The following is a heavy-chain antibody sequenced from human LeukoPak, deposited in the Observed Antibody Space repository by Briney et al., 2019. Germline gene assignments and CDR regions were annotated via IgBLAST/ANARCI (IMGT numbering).Heavy chain of an antibody. CDR3: ARGGYYDSSGRNFDY. V-gene: IGHV3-7*05. D-gene: IGHD3-22*01. J-gene: IGHJ4*02. Sequence: GGSLRLSCAASGFTFSNYWVSWVRQAPGKGLEWVAKIKQDGSEKYYVDSVKGRFTISRDNAKNSLYLQMNSLRAEDTAVYYCARGGYYDSSGRNFDYWGQGTLVPVSS. CDR2: IKQDGSEK. CDR1: GFTFSNYW.